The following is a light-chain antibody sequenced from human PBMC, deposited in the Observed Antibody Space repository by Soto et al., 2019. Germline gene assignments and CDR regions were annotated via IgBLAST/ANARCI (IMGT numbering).Light chain of an antibody. CDR3: CSYAGSSTWV. CDR2: EVI. J-gene: IGLJ3*02. Sequence: QSALTQPASVSGSPGQSITISCTGTSSDVAAYNFVSWYQQHPGEVPKLMIYEVIKRPSGVSNRFSGSKSGNTASLTISGLQAEDEADYYCCSYAGSSTWVFGGGTKVTVL. V-gene: IGLV2-23*02. CDR1: SSDVAAYNF.